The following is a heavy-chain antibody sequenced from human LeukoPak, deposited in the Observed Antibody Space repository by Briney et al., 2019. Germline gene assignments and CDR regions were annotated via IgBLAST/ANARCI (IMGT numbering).Heavy chain of an antibody. CDR1: GYTFTGYY. CDR3: AREDDYGDLVIDY. Sequence: ASVKVSCKASGYTFTGYYMHWVRQAPGQGLEWMGWINPNSGGTNYAQKFQGGVTMTRDTSISTAYMELSRLRSDDTAVHYCAREDDYGDLVIDYWGQGTLVTVSS. D-gene: IGHD4-17*01. CDR2: INPNSGGT. V-gene: IGHV1-2*02. J-gene: IGHJ4*02.